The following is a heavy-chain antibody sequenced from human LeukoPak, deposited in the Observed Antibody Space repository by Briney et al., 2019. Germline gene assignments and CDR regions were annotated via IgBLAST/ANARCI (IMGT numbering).Heavy chain of an antibody. CDR3: ARDREAVAGTGLFDY. CDR2: ISYDGSNK. J-gene: IGHJ4*02. V-gene: IGHV3-30*04. D-gene: IGHD6-19*01. CDR1: GFTFSSYA. Sequence: GGSLRLSCAASGFTFSSYAMHWVRQALGKGLEWVAVISYDGSNKYYADSVKGRFTISRDNSKNTLYLQMNSLRAEDTAVYYCARDREAVAGTGLFDYWGQGTLVTVSS.